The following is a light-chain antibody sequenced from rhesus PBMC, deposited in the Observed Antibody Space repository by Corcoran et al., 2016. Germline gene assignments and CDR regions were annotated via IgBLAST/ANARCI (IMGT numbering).Light chain of an antibody. CDR3: QHRYDTPRA. J-gene: IGKJ1*01. CDR2: AAS. V-gene: IGKV1-74*01. Sequence: DIQMTQSPSSLPASVGDRVTITCRASENVNNYLHWYQQKPGKAPKLLIYAASILQRGVPSRFSGTGSGTDDTFTVSSLQPEDVATYCCQHRYDTPRAFGQGTKVEVK. CDR1: ENVNNY.